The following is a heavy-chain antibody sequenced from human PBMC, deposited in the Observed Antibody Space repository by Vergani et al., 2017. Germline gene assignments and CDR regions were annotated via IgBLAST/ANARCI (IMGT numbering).Heavy chain of an antibody. CDR2: INHSGST. J-gene: IGHJ4*02. D-gene: IGHD3-22*01. CDR3: ARVGNFYYDSSGYYGY. Sequence: QVQLQQWGAGLLKPSETLFLTCAVYGGSFSGYYWSWIRQPPGKGLEWIGEINHSGSTNYNPSLKSRVTISVDTSKNQFSLKLSSVTAADTAVYYCARVGNFYYDSSGYYGYWGQGTLVTVSS. V-gene: IGHV4-34*01. CDR1: GGSFSGYY.